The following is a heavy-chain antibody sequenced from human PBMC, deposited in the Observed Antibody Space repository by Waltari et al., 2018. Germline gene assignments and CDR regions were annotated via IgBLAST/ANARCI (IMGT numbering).Heavy chain of an antibody. D-gene: IGHD3-10*01. V-gene: IGHV1-69*08. CDR1: GGTFSSYA. J-gene: IGHJ3*02. CDR2: IIPIFGTA. Sequence: QVQLVQSGAEVKKPGSSVKVSCKASGGTFSSYAISWVRQAPGQGLEWMGRIIPIFGTANYAQKFQGRVTITADKSTSTAYMELSSLRSEDTAVYYCARAVGITMVQGVGRSDAFDIWGQGTMVTVSS. CDR3: ARAVGITMVQGVGRSDAFDI.